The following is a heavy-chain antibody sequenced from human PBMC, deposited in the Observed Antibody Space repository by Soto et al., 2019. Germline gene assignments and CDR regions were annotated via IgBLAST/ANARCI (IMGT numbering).Heavy chain of an antibody. CDR2: IYVSGRT. V-gene: IGHV4-4*07. Sequence: QVQLQESGPGLVKPSETLSLTCTVSGGSTTNYYWSWLRQPAGKGLEYIGRIYVSGRTNYNPSLKNRVTMSVSLNQMSLRLTSVTAADTAVYYCARDFAVNTALDYWYFDLWGRGALVTVSS. CDR3: ARDFAVNTALDYWYFDL. J-gene: IGHJ2*01. CDR1: GGSTTNYY. D-gene: IGHD5-18*01.